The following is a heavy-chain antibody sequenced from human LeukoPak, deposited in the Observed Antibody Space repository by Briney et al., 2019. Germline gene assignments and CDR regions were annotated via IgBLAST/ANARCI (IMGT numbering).Heavy chain of an antibody. V-gene: IGHV3-23*01. CDR3: ARDKSTRRAFDI. D-gene: IGHD2/OR15-2a*01. Sequence: PGGSLRLSCAASGFTFSSYAMSWVRQAPGKGLEWVSAISGSGGSTYYADSVKGRFTISRDNAKNTLYLQMNSLRAEDTAVYYCARDKSTRRAFDIWGQGTMVTVSS. CDR1: GFTFSSYA. J-gene: IGHJ3*02. CDR2: ISGSGGST.